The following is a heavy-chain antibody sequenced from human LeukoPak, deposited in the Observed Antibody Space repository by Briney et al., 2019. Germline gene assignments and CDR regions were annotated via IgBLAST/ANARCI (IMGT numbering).Heavy chain of an antibody. J-gene: IGHJ4*02. V-gene: IGHV3-21*01. CDR1: GFTVSSNY. D-gene: IGHD5-12*01. CDR2: ISSSSSYI. Sequence: GGSLRLFCAASGFTVSSNYMNWVRQAPGKGLEWVSSISSSSSYIYYADSVKGRFTISRDNAKNSLYLQMNSLRAEDTAVYYCASLVAKDYWGQGTLVTVSS. CDR3: ASLVAKDY.